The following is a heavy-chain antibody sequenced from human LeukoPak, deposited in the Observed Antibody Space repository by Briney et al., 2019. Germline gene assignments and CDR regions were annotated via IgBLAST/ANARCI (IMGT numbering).Heavy chain of an antibody. D-gene: IGHD2-21*02. J-gene: IGHJ4*02. Sequence: ASVKVSCKASGYTFTGYYMHWVRQAPGQGLEWMGRINPSGGGTNYAQKFQGRVTMTRDTSISTANMELSRLESDDTAVYYCARGQCGGDCYAVNCWGQGTLVTVSS. CDR3: ARGQCGGDCYAVNC. V-gene: IGHV1-2*06. CDR2: INPSGGGT. CDR1: GYTFTGYY.